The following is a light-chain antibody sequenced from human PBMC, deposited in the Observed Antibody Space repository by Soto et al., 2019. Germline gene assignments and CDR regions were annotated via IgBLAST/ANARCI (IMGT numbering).Light chain of an antibody. CDR3: LQHNSHPYS. CDR2: LAS. J-gene: IGKJ2*03. V-gene: IGKV1-17*01. CDR1: QDIRNA. Sequence: DIQLTQSPSSLSASVGDRVTFTCRANQDIRNAVAWYQKKPGRAPERLMYLASILQSGDPSRFSGSGSGTEFTLTITGLQPEDFATYYCLQHNSHPYSFGQGTKLE.